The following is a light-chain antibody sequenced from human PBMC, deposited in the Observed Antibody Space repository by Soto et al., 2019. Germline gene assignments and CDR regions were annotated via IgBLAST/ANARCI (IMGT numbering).Light chain of an antibody. CDR1: SNDVGGYDF. V-gene: IGLV2-8*01. CDR2: DVS. CDR3: SSYEGRNTWV. J-gene: IGLJ3*02. Sequence: QSALTQPPSASGSPGQSVTISCTGTSNDVGGYDFVSWYQHHPGKAPKLMIFDVSKRPSGVPDRFSGSKSGNTASLTVSGLQAEDEADYYCSSYEGRNTWVFGGGTKLTVL.